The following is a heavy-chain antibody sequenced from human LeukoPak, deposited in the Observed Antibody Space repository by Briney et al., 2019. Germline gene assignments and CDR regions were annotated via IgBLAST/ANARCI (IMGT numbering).Heavy chain of an antibody. Sequence: SETLSLTCTVSDYSISSGYYWGWIRQPPGKGLEWIGSIYHSGSTYYNPSLKSRVTISVDTSKNQFSLKLSSMTAADTAVYYCARGRLVAAVPFFDYWGQGTLVTVSS. V-gene: IGHV4-38-2*02. CDR3: ARGRLVAAVPFFDY. CDR2: IYHSGST. J-gene: IGHJ4*02. D-gene: IGHD2-15*01. CDR1: DYSISSGYY.